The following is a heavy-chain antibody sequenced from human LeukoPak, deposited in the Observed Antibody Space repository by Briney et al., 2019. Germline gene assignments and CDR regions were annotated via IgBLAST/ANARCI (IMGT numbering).Heavy chain of an antibody. CDR1: GFTFSSYA. CDR2: ISYDGSNK. J-gene: IGHJ4*02. CDR3: ARDLAQQLVLGSFDY. V-gene: IGHV3-30-3*01. Sequence: GGSLRLSCAASGFTFSSYAMHWVRQAPGKGLEWVAVISYDGSNKYYADSVKGRFTISRDNSKNTLYLQMNSLRAEDTAVYYCARDLAQQLVLGSFDYWGQGTLVTVSS. D-gene: IGHD6-6*01.